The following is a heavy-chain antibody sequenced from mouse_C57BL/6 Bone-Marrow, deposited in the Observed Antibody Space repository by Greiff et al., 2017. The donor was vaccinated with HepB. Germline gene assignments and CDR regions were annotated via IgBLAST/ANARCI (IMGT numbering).Heavy chain of an antibody. D-gene: IGHD2-4*01. V-gene: IGHV1-55*01. CDR1: GYTFTSYW. CDR2: IYPGSGNT. Sequence: QVQLQQPGAELVKPGASVKMSCKASGYTFTSYWITWVKQRPGQGLEWIGDIYPGSGNTNYNEKFKSKATLTVDTSSSTAYMRLSSLTSEDSAVYYCAKYDDYDDYFDYWGQGTTLTVSS. J-gene: IGHJ2*01. CDR3: AKYDDYDDYFDY.